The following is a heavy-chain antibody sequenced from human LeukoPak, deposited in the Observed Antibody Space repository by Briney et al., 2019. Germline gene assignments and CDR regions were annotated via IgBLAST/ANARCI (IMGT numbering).Heavy chain of an antibody. CDR2: ISGDGGST. V-gene: IGHV3-74*01. CDR3: ASGSGSHSDY. Sequence: PGGSLRLSCAASGFTFSSYWVHWVRQAPGKGLVWVSRISGDGGSTSYADSVKGRFTISRDNAKNTLYLQMNSLRVEDTAVYYCASGSGSHSDYWGQGAQATVSA. CDR1: GFTFSSYW. J-gene: IGHJ4*02. D-gene: IGHD1-26*01.